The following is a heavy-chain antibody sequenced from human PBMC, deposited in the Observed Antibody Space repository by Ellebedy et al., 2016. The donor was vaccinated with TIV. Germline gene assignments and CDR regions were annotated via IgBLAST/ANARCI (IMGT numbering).Heavy chain of an antibody. J-gene: IGHJ4*02. CDR1: GFTFSTYW. CDR2: IKTDGSNT. D-gene: IGHD3-22*01. Sequence: GESLKISCVASGFTFSTYWMHWVRQAPGKGLVWVSRIKTDGSNTIYADSVKGRFTISRDNAKNTLYLQMNSLRAENTAVYYCARDPPYYCDTSGCYGRYFDYWGQGALVTVSS. CDR3: ARDPPYYCDTSGCYGRYFDY. V-gene: IGHV3-74*01.